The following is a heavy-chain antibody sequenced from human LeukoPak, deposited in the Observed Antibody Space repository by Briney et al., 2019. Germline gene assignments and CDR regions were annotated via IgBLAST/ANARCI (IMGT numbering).Heavy chain of an antibody. CDR2: MNPNSGNT. D-gene: IGHD5-18*01. V-gene: IGHV1-8*03. J-gene: IGHJ5*02. Sequence: ASVKVSCKASGYTFTSYDINWVRQATGQGLEWMGWMNPNSGNTGYAQKFQGRVTITRNTSISTAYMELSSLRSEDTAVYYCAREGRGYSYGYTWFDPWGQGTLVTVSS. CDR3: AREGRGYSYGYTWFDP. CDR1: GYTFTSYD.